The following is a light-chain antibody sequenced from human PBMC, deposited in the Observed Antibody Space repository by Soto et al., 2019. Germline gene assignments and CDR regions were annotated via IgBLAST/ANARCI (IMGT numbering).Light chain of an antibody. V-gene: IGKV3D-15*01. CDR2: GAS. Sequence: ESVMTQSPATLSVSPGERATLSCWASQSVSSKLAWYQQKPGQAPRLLIYGASTRATGIPARFSGSGSGTEFTLSISSLQSEDSAVYYCQHYNNWPPITFGQGTRLEIK. CDR1: QSVSSK. CDR3: QHYNNWPPIT. J-gene: IGKJ5*01.